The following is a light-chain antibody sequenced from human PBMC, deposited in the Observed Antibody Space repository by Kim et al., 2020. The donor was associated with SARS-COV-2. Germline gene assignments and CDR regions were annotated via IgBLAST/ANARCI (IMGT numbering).Light chain of an antibody. CDR2: AAS. CDR3: LQYDHHPRT. V-gene: IGKV1-17*03. J-gene: IGKJ1*01. CDR1: QDISNF. Sequence: DIQMTQSPSAMSASVGDRVTITCRASQDISNFLVWFQQRPGKVPKRLIYAASNLQSGVPARFSGSGSGTEFTLTISSLQPEDFATYYCLQYDHHPRTFGQGTKVDIK.